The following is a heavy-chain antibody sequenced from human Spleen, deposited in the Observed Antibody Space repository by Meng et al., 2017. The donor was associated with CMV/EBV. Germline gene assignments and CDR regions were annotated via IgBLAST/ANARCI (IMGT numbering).Heavy chain of an antibody. D-gene: IGHD3-3*01. J-gene: IGHJ4*02. V-gene: IGHV3-30-3*01. CDR2: ISFEGNDA. CDR1: GFSFSNYV. CDR3: ARSDTVFGEVAYFDY. Sequence: GESLKISCVASGFSFSNYVMHWVRQAPGKGLEWVAGISFEGNDAYYADSVKGHFIISRDSSKNTLSLQMNSLRAEDTGLYYCARSDTVFGEVAYFDYWGQGTLVTVSS.